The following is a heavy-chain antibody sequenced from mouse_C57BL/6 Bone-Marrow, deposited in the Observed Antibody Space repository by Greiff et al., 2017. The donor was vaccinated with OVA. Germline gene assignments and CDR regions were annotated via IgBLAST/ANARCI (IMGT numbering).Heavy chain of an antibody. J-gene: IGHJ4*01. V-gene: IGHV1-55*01. D-gene: IGHD1-1*01. CDR1: GYTFTSYW. Sequence: VQPQQSGAELVKPGASVKMSCKASGYTFTSYWITWVKQRPGQGLEWIGDIYPGSGSTNYNEKFKSKATLTVDTSSSTAYMQLSSLTSEDSAVYYCARSDGSAMDYWGQGTSVTVSS. CDR2: IYPGSGST. CDR3: ARSDGSAMDY.